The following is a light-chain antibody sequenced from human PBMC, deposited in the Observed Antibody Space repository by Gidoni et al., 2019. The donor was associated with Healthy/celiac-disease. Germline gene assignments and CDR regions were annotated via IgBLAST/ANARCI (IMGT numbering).Light chain of an antibody. CDR3: QAWDSSTHVV. CDR2: QDS. J-gene: IGLJ2*01. V-gene: IGLV3-1*01. Sequence: SYELTQLPSVSVSPGQTASITCSGDKLVDKYACWYQQKPGQSPVLVIYQDSKRPSGIPERFSGSNSGNTATLTISGTQAMDEADYYCQAWDSSTHVVFGGGTKLTVL. CDR1: KLVDKY.